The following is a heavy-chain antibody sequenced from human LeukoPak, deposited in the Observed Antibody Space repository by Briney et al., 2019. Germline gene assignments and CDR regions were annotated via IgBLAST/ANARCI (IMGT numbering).Heavy chain of an antibody. D-gene: IGHD6-19*01. J-gene: IGHJ1*01. CDR3: AREASSIAVAGEYFQH. CDR1: GFTFSNHA. V-gene: IGHV3-23*01. CDR2: ISGSGAST. Sequence: GGSLRLSCVASGFTFSNHAMNWVRQAPGKGPEWVSAISGSGASTYYADSVKGRLTISRDNSKNTLYLQMNSLRAEDTAVYYCAREASSIAVAGEYFQHWGQGTLVTVSS.